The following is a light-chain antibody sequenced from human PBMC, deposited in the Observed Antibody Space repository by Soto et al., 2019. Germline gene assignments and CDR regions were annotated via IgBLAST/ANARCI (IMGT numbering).Light chain of an antibody. CDR1: QSVSSSY. CDR2: GAS. V-gene: IGKV3-20*01. J-gene: IGKJ1*01. CDR3: QQYGSSPGT. Sequence: EIVLTQSPGTLSLSPGERATLSCRASQSVSSSYLAWYQQKPGQAPRLLIYGASSRATGIPDRFSGSGSGTDFPVTFSRLEPADFAVYYCQQYGSSPGTFGHGTKVEIK.